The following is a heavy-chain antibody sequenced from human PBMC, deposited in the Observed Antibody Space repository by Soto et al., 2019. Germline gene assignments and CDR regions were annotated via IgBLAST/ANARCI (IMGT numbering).Heavy chain of an antibody. CDR2: ISYDGSLQ. V-gene: IGHV3-30*03. CDR3: VSDRGYGHASVPYS. CDR1: GFAFSSYG. D-gene: IGHD5-18*01. Sequence: QAQLVESGGGVVQPGRSLRLSCAASGFAFSSYGMHWVRQAPGTGLEWVAVISYDGSLQHYADSVKGRFTISRDNSKNMVLLQRCSLRAEDTAVYYCVSDRGYGHASVPYSWGQGTLVSVSS. J-gene: IGHJ4*02.